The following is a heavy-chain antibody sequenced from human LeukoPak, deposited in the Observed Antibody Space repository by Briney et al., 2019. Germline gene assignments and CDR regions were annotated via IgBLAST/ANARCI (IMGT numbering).Heavy chain of an antibody. CDR1: GFTFTSFS. Sequence: PGGSLRLSCAASGFTFTSFSFNWVRQAPGKGLEWVSSINTIATYIYYADSVRGRFTISRDNAKNSVYLQMDSLRAEDTGVYYCARLRRNGDSGGFYYYYDYWGQGTLVTVCS. CDR2: INTIATYI. V-gene: IGHV3-21*01. CDR3: ARLRRNGDSGGFYYYYDY. J-gene: IGHJ4*02. D-gene: IGHD3-22*01.